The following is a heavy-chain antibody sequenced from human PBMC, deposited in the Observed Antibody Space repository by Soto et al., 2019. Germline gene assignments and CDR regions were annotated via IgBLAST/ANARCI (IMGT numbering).Heavy chain of an antibody. D-gene: IGHD3-16*01. CDR3: AKDLVAWGGHIYDH. CDR1: GFTFSSYG. J-gene: IGHJ4*02. Sequence: QVQLVESGGGVVQPGRSLRLSCAASGFTFSSYGMHWVRQAPGKGLEWVASMSLDGINVNYLESVKGRVTISRDNSKNTLYLQMTSLRVEDTAVYYCAKDLVAWGGHIYDHWGQGTLVTVSS. V-gene: IGHV3-30*18. CDR2: MSLDGINV.